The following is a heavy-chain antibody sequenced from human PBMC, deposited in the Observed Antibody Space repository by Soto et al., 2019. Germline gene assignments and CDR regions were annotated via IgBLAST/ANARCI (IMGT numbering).Heavy chain of an antibody. D-gene: IGHD1-26*01. J-gene: IGHJ4*02. CDR2: IYHNGNT. V-gene: IGHV4-4*02. Sequence: SETLSLTCAVSGGSISSTNWWSWVRQPPGKGLEWIGEIYHNGNTNYNPSLKSRVTISMDKSKNQFSLRLNSVTAADTAVYYCALTGIVGGINQDCWGQATLVTVSS. CDR3: ALTGIVGGINQDC. CDR1: GGSISSTNW.